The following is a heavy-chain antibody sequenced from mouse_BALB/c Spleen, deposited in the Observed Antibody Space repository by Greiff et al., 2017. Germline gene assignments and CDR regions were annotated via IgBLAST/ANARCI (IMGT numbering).Heavy chain of an antibody. V-gene: IGHV14-4*02. Sequence: EVQLQQSGAELVRSGASVKLSCTASGFNIKDYYMHWVKQRPEQGLEWIGWIDPENGDTEYAPKFQGKATMTADTSSNTAYLQLSSLTSEDTAVYYCNAISITTRYAMDYWGQGTSVTVSS. CDR2: IDPENGDT. CDR3: NAISITTRYAMDY. CDR1: GFNIKDYY. J-gene: IGHJ4*01. D-gene: IGHD2-4*01.